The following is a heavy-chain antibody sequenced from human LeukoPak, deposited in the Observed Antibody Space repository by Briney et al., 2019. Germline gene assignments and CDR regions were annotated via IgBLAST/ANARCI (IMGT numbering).Heavy chain of an antibody. J-gene: IGHJ4*02. CDR2: ISYDGSNK. CDR1: GFTFSSYA. Sequence: PGGSLRLSCAASGFTFSSYAMHWVRQAPGKGLEWVAVISYDGSNKYYADSVKGRFTISRDNSKNTLYLQMNSLRAEDTAVYYCAKVKEIFGVVTMPGNWGQGTLVTVSS. D-gene: IGHD3-3*01. CDR3: AKVKEIFGVVTMPGN. V-gene: IGHV3-30-3*01.